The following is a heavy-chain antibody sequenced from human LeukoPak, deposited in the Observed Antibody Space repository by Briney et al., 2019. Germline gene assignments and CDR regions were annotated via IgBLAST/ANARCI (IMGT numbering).Heavy chain of an antibody. CDR1: GFTFSTYS. V-gene: IGHV3-21*01. Sequence: PGGSLRLSCAASGFTFSTYSMNWVRQAPGKGLEWVSSIGSSSSSIYYADSVKGRFTISRDNAKNSLYLRMNSLRAEDTAVYYCAREWQEGFDYWGQGTLVTVSS. CDR3: AREWQEGFDY. J-gene: IGHJ4*02. CDR2: IGSSSSSI. D-gene: IGHD5-12*01.